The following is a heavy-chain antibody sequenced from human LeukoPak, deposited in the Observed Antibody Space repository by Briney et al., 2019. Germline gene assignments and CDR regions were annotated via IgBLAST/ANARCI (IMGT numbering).Heavy chain of an antibody. V-gene: IGHV4-59*01. Sequence: PSETLSLTCTVSGGSISSYYWSWIRQPPGKGLEWIGYIYYSGSTNYNPSLKSRVTISVDTSKNQFSLKLTSVTAADTAVYYCARWQDGRAGPGHFDYWGQGSLVTVSS. J-gene: IGHJ4*02. CDR1: GGSISSYY. CDR2: IYYSGST. D-gene: IGHD6-19*01. CDR3: ARWQDGRAGPGHFDY.